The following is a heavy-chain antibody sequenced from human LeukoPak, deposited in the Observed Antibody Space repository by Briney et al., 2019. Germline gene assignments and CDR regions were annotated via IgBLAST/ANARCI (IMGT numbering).Heavy chain of an antibody. CDR1: GFTFSSCA. CDR3: AKDPIFSGSYGVFDY. Sequence: GGSLRLSCAASGFTFSSCAMSWVRQAPGKGLEWVSTIIDSGNSIYYADSAEGRFTISRDNSKNTLYLQMNSLRAGDTAAYYCAKDPIFSGSYGVFDYWGLGTLVTVSS. V-gene: IGHV3-23*01. D-gene: IGHD1-26*01. CDR2: IIDSGNSI. J-gene: IGHJ4*02.